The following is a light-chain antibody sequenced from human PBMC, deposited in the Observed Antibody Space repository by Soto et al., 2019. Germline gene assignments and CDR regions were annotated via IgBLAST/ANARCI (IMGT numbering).Light chain of an antibody. CDR2: DAS. Sequence: EVVMTQSPATLSVSPGEGVTLSCRASQGIGDTLAWYQHKPGQAPRLLIYDASTRATDIPARFSGSGSGTEFTLTISSLQSSDFAVYFCQHGKTFGQGTKVDIK. CDR1: QGIGDT. J-gene: IGKJ1*01. V-gene: IGKV3-15*01. CDR3: QHGKT.